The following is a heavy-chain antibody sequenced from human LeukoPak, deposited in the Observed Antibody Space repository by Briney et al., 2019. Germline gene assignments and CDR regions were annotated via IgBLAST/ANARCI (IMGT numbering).Heavy chain of an antibody. Sequence: SGTLSLTCAVSGGSISSDNWWGWVRQTPGKGLEWIAEIYHAGGTNYNASLKSRVTISVDKTKNQFSLELSSVTAADTAIYYCAKITTLDYWGQGTLVTVSS. CDR1: GGSISSDNW. J-gene: IGHJ4*02. D-gene: IGHD1-1*01. CDR3: AKITTLDY. CDR2: IYHAGGT. V-gene: IGHV4-4*02.